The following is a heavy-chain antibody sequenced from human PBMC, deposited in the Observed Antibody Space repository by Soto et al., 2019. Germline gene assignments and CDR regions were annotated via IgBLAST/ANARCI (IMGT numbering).Heavy chain of an antibody. CDR1: GGSFSGYY. Sequence: SETLSLTCAVYGGSFSGYYWTWIRQPPGTGLEWIGEINHSGSTNYNPSLKSRVTISVDTSKNQFSLKLSSVTAADTAVYYCARTSYDSSGTAADPWGQGTLVTVSS. D-gene: IGHD3-22*01. CDR3: ARTSYDSSGTAADP. J-gene: IGHJ5*02. CDR2: INHSGST. V-gene: IGHV4-34*09.